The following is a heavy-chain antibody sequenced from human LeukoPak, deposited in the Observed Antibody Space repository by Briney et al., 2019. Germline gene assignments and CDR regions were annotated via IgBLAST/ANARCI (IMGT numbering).Heavy chain of an antibody. CDR1: GFTFSSYA. J-gene: IGHJ4*02. Sequence: GGSLRLSCAASGFTFSSYAMHWVRQAPGKGLEWVSSISSSTSYIYYADSVKGRFTISRDNAKNSLYLQMNSLRAEDTAVYYCARAYYGDYSLFDNWGQGTLVTVSS. CDR3: ARAYYGDYSLFDN. CDR2: ISSSTSYI. V-gene: IGHV3-21*01. D-gene: IGHD4-17*01.